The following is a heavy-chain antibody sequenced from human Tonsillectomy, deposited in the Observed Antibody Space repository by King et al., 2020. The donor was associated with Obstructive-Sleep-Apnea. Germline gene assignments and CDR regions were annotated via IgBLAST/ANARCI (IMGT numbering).Heavy chain of an antibody. V-gene: IGHV3-74*01. Sequence: VQLVESGGGLVQPGGSLRLSCAASGFTFSSYWMHWVRQAPGKGLVWVSRINGDGSSTAYADSVKGRFTISRDNAKNTLFLQLNSLRAEDTAVYYCARDLRLGELADYWGQGTLVTVSS. CDR2: INGDGSST. CDR3: ARDLRLGELADY. CDR1: GFTFSSYW. D-gene: IGHD3-16*01. J-gene: IGHJ4*02.